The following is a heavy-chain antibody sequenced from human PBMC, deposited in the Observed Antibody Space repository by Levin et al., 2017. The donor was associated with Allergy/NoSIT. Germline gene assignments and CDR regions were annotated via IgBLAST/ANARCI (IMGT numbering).Heavy chain of an antibody. CDR2: IYWDDDK. V-gene: IGHV2-5*02. D-gene: IGHD4/OR15-4a*01. Sequence: SLTTSGVGVGWIRQPPGKALEWLALIYWDDDKRYSPSLKSRLTITQDTSKNQVDLTITNLDPVDTGTYFCANSPRSDYGHGNCDSWGKGTLVTGSS. CDR3: ANSPRSDYGHGNCDS. J-gene: IGHJ4*02. CDR1: SLTTSGVG.